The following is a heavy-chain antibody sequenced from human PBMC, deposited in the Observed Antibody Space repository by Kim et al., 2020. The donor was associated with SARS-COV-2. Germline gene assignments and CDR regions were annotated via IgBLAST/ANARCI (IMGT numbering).Heavy chain of an antibody. D-gene: IGHD2-2*01. CDR2: IYTSGST. CDR3: AIAEPGVYCSSTSCHPYYYFGMDV. J-gene: IGHJ6*02. Sequence: SETLSLTCTVSGGSISSYYWSWIRQPAGKGLEWIGRIYTSGSTNYNPSLKSRVTMSVDTSKNQFSLKLSSVTAADTAVYYCAIAEPGVYCSSTSCHPYYYFGMDVWGQGTTVTVSS. CDR1: GGSISSYY. V-gene: IGHV4-4*07.